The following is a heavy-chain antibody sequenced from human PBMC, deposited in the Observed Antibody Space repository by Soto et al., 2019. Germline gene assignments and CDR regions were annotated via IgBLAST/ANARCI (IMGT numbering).Heavy chain of an antibody. CDR2: ISGSGGST. Sequence: PGGSLRLSCAASGFTFSSYAMSWVRQAPGKGLEWVSAISGSGGSTYYADSVKGRFTISRDNSKNTLYLQMNSLRAEDTAVYYCAKKNCSGGSCYSPGMDVWGQGTTVTVSS. CDR1: GFTFSSYA. D-gene: IGHD2-15*01. CDR3: AKKNCSGGSCYSPGMDV. J-gene: IGHJ6*02. V-gene: IGHV3-23*01.